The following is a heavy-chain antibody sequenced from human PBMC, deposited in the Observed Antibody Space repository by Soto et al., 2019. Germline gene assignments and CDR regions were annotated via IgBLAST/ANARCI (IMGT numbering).Heavy chain of an antibody. D-gene: IGHD2-2*01. CDR2: ISGSGGST. J-gene: IGHJ4*02. V-gene: IGHV3-23*01. CDR3: AKEPLVVPAARRFDY. CDR1: GFTFSSYA. Sequence: PGGSLRLSCAASGFTFSSYAMSWVRQAPGKGLEWVSAISGSGGSTYYADSVKGRFTISRDNSKNTLYLQMSSLRAEDTAVYYCAKEPLVVPAARRFDYWGQGTLVTVSS.